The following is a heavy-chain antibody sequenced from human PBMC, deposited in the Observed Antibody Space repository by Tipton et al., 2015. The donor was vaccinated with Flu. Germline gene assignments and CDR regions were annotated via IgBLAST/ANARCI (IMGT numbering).Heavy chain of an antibody. CDR1: DDSISSYY. V-gene: IGHV4-59*12. CDR2: IYHSGSS. Sequence: LVQPSETLSLICTVSDDSISSYYWSWIRQPPGKGLQWMGYIYHSGSSKCSPSLKSRLTISVDSSKNQFSLRLTSVTAADTAVYYCARARAPYYYYAMDVWGQGITVTVSS. CDR3: ARARAPYYYYAMDV. J-gene: IGHJ6*02.